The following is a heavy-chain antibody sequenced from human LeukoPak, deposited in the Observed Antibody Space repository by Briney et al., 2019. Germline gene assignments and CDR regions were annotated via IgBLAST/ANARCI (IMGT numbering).Heavy chain of an antibody. Sequence: GGSMRLSCAASGFIFSSYWMHWVRQAPGKGLVWVSRINSDGSSTSYADSVKGRFTISRDNAKNTLYLQMNSLRAEDTAVYYCASPEYYYDSSGYLGYWGQGTLVTVSS. CDR3: ASPEYYYDSSGYLGY. CDR2: INSDGSST. J-gene: IGHJ4*02. CDR1: GFIFSSYW. D-gene: IGHD3-22*01. V-gene: IGHV3-74*01.